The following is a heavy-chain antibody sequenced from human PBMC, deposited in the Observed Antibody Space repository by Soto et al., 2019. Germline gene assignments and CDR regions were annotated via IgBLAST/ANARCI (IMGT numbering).Heavy chain of an antibody. CDR1: GYTFTSYA. D-gene: IGHD2-15*01. CDR2: INAGNGNT. J-gene: IGHJ3*02. Sequence: GASVKVSCKASGYTFTSYAMHWVRQAPGQRLEWVGWINAGNGNTEYSQKFQGRVTITRDTSASTAYMELSSLRSEDTAVYYCARTCSGGSCYRPRDAFDIWGQGTMVTVSS. V-gene: IGHV1-3*01. CDR3: ARTCSGGSCYRPRDAFDI.